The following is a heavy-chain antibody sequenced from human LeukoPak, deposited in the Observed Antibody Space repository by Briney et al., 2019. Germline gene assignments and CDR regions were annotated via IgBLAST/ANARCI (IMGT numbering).Heavy chain of an antibody. D-gene: IGHD6-13*01. J-gene: IGHJ4*02. V-gene: IGHV4-34*01. CDR1: GGSFSGYY. CDR2: INHSGST. Sequence: PSETLSLTCAVYGGSFSGYYWSWIRQPPGKGLEWIGEINHSGSTNYNPSLKSRVTISVDTSKNQFSLKLSSVTAADTAVYYCARGTTKLTAAAGTHFGYWGQGTLVTVSS. CDR3: ARGTTKLTAAAGTHFGY.